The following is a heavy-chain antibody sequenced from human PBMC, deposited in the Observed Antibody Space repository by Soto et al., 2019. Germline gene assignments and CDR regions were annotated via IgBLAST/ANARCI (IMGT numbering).Heavy chain of an antibody. V-gene: IGHV4-38-2*01. CDR1: GYVITSGYN. CDR3: ARYFHTYSGPPI. Sequence: PESLSLTCVVSGYVITSGYNWGWIRQPPGNGLEWIGTVDHSGSTYYDPSLQGRVTISIDTSKNQFSLKLTSVTAADTALYYCARYFHTYSGPPIWGQGTLVTVSS. D-gene: IGHD5-12*01. CDR2: VDHSGST. J-gene: IGHJ4*02.